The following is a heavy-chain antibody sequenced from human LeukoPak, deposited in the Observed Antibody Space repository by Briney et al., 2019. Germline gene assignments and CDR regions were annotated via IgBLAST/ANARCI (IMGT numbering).Heavy chain of an antibody. CDR1: GGSISSGGYS. CDR3: ARDNGYSYGLGP. Sequence: SQTLSLTCAVSGGSISSGGYSWSWIRQPPGTGLEWIGYIYYSGSTYYNPSLKSRVTISVDTSKNQFSLKLSSVTAADTAVYYCARDNGYSYGLGPWGQGTLVTVSS. J-gene: IGHJ5*02. CDR2: IYYSGST. V-gene: IGHV4-30-4*07. D-gene: IGHD5-18*01.